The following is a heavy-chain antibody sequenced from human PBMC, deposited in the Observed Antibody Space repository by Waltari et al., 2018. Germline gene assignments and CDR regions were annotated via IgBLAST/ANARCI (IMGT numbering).Heavy chain of an antibody. CDR2: ISTGGSTI. CDR3: TPLDY. Sequence: EVQLIESGGALVQPGGSLRLSFAASGFGVSNFSMNWVRQAPGKGLEWIAYISTGGSTIYYADSVKGRFTISRDNAKNSLYLQMNGLTDEDTAIYYCTPLDYWGRGALVTVSS. V-gene: IGHV3-48*02. CDR1: GFGVSNFS. J-gene: IGHJ4*02.